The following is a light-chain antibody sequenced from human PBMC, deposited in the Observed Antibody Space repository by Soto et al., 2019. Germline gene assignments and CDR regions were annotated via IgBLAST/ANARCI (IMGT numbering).Light chain of an antibody. J-gene: IGKJ1*01. CDR1: QSVISPF. Sequence: EIVLTQSPGTLSLSPGERATLSCRASQSVISPFLAWYQQKPGQAPRLLIYAASSRAAGITGRFSGSGSGTEFTLTISRLEPYDFAVYYCHQYRTSPGTFGQGTNVDIK. V-gene: IGKV3-20*01. CDR3: HQYRTSPGT. CDR2: AAS.